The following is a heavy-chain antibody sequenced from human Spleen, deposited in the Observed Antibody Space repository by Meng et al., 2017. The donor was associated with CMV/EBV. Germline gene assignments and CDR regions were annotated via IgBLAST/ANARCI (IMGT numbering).Heavy chain of an antibody. CDR1: EFNLSTYW. CDR2: INSDGSST. Sequence: GGSLRLSCAASEFNLSTYWMHWVRQAPGKGLVWVSRINSDGSSTTHADSVKGRFSVSRDNARNTVYLQMNSLRAEDTAVYYCAKDLGMVVAAIQLYSYYGMDVWGQGTTVTVSS. J-gene: IGHJ6*02. V-gene: IGHV3-74*01. D-gene: IGHD2-15*01. CDR3: AKDLGMVVAAIQLYSYYGMDV.